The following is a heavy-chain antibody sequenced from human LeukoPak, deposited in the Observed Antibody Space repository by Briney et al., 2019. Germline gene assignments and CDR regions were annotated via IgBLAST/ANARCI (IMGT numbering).Heavy chain of an antibody. D-gene: IGHD2-2*01. CDR2: ISAYNGNT. V-gene: IGHV1-18*01. CDR1: GYTFTTYG. Sequence: ASVKVSCKASGYTFTTYGISWVRQAPGQGLEWMGWISAYNGNTNYAQKLQGRVTMTTDTSTSTAYMELRSLRSDDTAVYYCARVANPPATYYYYYYMDVWGKGTTVTVSS. J-gene: IGHJ6*03. CDR3: ARVANPPATYYYYYYMDV.